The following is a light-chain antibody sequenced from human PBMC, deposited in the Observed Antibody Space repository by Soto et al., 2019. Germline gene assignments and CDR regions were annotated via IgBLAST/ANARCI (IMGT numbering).Light chain of an antibody. Sequence: DIPLTQSPSFLSASVGDRVTITCRASQGISSYLAWYQQKPGKAPKLLIYAASTLQRGVPSRFSGSGSGTEFTLTISSLQPEDVATYYCQQLNSYPLTFGGGTKVEIK. J-gene: IGKJ4*01. V-gene: IGKV1-9*01. CDR3: QQLNSYPLT. CDR1: QGISSY. CDR2: AAS.